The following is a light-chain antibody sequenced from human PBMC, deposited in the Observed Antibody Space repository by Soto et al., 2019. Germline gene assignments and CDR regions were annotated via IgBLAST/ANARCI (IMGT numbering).Light chain of an antibody. V-gene: IGKV3-15*01. CDR1: QSVNNN. J-gene: IGKJ5*01. Sequence: EIVMTQSPATLSVSPGERATFSCRASQSVNNNLAWYHLKPGQAPRLLLYGASIRATDVPARFSGGGSGTEYTLTISSLQSEDFAVYYCQQRSNWPPVTFGQGTRLEIK. CDR3: QQRSNWPPVT. CDR2: GAS.